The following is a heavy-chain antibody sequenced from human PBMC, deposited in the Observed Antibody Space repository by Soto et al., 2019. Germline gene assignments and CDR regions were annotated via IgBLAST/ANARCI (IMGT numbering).Heavy chain of an antibody. CDR3: ARGWGSSWLGGMDV. V-gene: IGHV1-69*12. CDR2: IIPIFGTA. Sequence: QVQLVQSGAEVKKPGSSVKVSCKASGGTFSSYAISWVRQAPGQGLEWMGGIIPIFGTANYAQKFQGRVTITADESTRPAYMGLSSLRSEDTAGYSWARGWGSSWLGGMDVWGQGTTVTVSS. CDR1: GGTFSSYA. J-gene: IGHJ6*02. D-gene: IGHD6-13*01.